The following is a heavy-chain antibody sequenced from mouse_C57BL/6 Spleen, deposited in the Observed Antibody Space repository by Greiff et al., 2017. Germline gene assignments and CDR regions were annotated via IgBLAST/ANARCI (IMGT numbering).Heavy chain of an antibody. CDR2: INPSNGGT. CDR3: ARRAVESYWYFDV. V-gene: IGHV1-53*01. CDR1: GYTFTSYW. J-gene: IGHJ1*03. D-gene: IGHD1-1*01. Sequence: VQLQQPGTELVKPGASVKLSCKASGYTFTSYWMHWVKQRPGQGLEWIGNINPSNGGTNYNENFKSKATLTVDKSSSTAYMQLSSLTSEDSAVYKCARRAVESYWYFDVWGTGTTVTVSS.